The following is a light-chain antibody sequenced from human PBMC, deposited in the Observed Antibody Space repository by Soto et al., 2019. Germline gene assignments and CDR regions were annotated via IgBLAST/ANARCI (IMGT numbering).Light chain of an antibody. V-gene: IGKV3-20*01. Sequence: ENVLTQSPGTLSLSPGERATLSCRAGQSVSTSYLAWYQQKGGQPPRLLIYGASSRATGIPDRFSGSGSGNAFTLTISRLEPEDSAVYYCQQYGSFPLTFGGGTKVEI. CDR3: QQYGSFPLT. CDR1: QSVSTSY. J-gene: IGKJ4*01. CDR2: GAS.